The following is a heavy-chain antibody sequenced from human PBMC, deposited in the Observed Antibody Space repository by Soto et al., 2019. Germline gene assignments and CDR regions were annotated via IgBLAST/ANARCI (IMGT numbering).Heavy chain of an antibody. J-gene: IGHJ4*02. D-gene: IGHD7-27*01. CDR3: ARSNWGLSLTPQYFEY. Sequence: GESLKISCKGSGYGLTGHWIGWVRQMPGKGLEWMGIIYPSDSDTRYNPSFQGQVTISADKSISTAYLQWSSLKASDTAMYYCARSNWGLSLTPQYFEYWGQGTLVTVSS. CDR2: IYPSDSDT. CDR1: GYGLTGHW. V-gene: IGHV5-51*01.